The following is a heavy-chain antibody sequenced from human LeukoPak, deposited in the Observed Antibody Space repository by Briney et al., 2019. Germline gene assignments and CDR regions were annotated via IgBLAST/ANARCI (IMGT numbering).Heavy chain of an antibody. CDR3: LKGQGLGAFDI. CDR1: GFTFSNYW. CDR2: INSDGTST. Sequence: GGSLRLSCAASGFTFSNYWMHWVRQAPGKGLVWVSRINSDGTSTTYADSVRGRFTASRDNAKNTLDLQLNSLRAEDTAVYYCLKGQGLGAFDIWGQGTMVTVSS. V-gene: IGHV3-74*01. D-gene: IGHD3-16*01. J-gene: IGHJ3*02.